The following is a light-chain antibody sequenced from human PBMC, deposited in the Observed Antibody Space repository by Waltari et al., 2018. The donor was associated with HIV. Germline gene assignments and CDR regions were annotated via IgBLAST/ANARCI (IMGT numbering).Light chain of an antibody. CDR2: DNK. Sequence: QSELTHPPPVSATPGLTVPISSSGSRPNMRHNYLSSYQQLQGTAPKVVSDDNKKRPSEIPDRFSGSKSGTSATLGITGLQTGDEADYYCGTWDSSLSAVLFGGGTKLTVL. V-gene: IGLV1-51*01. CDR3: GTWDSSLSAVL. J-gene: IGLJ2*01. CDR1: RPNMRHNY.